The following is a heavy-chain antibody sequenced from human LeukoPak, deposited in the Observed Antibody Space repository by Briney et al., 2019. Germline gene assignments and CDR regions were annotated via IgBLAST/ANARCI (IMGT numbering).Heavy chain of an antibody. CDR2: LSETSGRT. J-gene: IGHJ4*02. Sequence: GGSLRLSCAASGFTSSTYAMSWVRQAPGKGLEWVSTLSETSGRTYLADSVKGRFTISRDNSKNTLYLQMNSLTAEDTAVYYCAKDLAYYYGSSGFDYWGRGTLVTVSS. CDR3: AKDLAYYYGSSGFDY. V-gene: IGHV3-23*01. CDR1: GFTSSTYA. D-gene: IGHD3-22*01.